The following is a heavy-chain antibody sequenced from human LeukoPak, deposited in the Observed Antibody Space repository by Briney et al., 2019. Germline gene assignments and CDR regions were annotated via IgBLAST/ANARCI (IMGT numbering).Heavy chain of an antibody. CDR3: ARGSKDYYDSSGYYYY. CDR1: GYTFTSYD. V-gene: IGHV1-8*01. Sequence: ASVKVSCKASGYTFTSYDINWVRQATGQGLEWMGWMNPNSGNTGYAQKFQGGATMTRNTSISTAYMELSSLRSEDTAVYYCARGSKDYYDSSGYYYYWGQGTLVTVSS. D-gene: IGHD3-22*01. CDR2: MNPNSGNT. J-gene: IGHJ4*02.